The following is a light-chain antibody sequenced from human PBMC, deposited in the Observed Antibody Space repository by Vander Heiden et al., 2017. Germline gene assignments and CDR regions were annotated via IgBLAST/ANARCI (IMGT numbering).Light chain of an antibody. CDR3: QQYNSYSPYT. Sequence: DIQITQSPSTLSATVGDRVTSTCRASQGISSWLAWYQQKPGKAPKLLIYKASSLESGVPSRFSGSGSGTEFTLTISSLQHDDFATYYCQQYNSYSPYTFGQGTKLEIK. CDR1: QGISSW. J-gene: IGKJ2*01. V-gene: IGKV1-5*03. CDR2: KAS.